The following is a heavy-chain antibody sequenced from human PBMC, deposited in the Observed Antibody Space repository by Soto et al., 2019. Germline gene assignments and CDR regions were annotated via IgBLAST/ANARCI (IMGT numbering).Heavy chain of an antibody. Sequence: QVQLVQSGAEVKKPGASVKVSCKASGYTFTSYGISWVRQAPGQGLERMGWISAYNGNTNYAQKLQGRVTMNTDTSTSTAYMELRSLRSDDTAVYYCARDIVVVPAAHDAFDIWGQGTMVTVSS. CDR1: GYTFTSYG. CDR3: ARDIVVVPAAHDAFDI. D-gene: IGHD2-2*01. J-gene: IGHJ3*02. V-gene: IGHV1-18*01. CDR2: ISAYNGNT.